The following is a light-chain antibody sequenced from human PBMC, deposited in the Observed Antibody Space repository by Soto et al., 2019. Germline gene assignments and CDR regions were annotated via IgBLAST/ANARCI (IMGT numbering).Light chain of an antibody. V-gene: IGKV3-15*01. Sequence: EIVMTQSPATLSVSPGERATLSCRASQSVSSNLAGYQQKPGQAPRLLIYDASTRATGIPARFSGSGSGTEFTLTISSLQSEDFAIYYCQQYNNWPRTFGQGTKV. CDR3: QQYNNWPRT. CDR1: QSVSSN. CDR2: DAS. J-gene: IGKJ1*01.